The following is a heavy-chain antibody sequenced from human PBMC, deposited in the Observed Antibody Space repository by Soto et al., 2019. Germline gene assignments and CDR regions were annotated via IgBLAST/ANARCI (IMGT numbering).Heavy chain of an antibody. CDR2: IYPGDSDT. Sequence: GESLKISCKGSGYSFTSHWIVWVRQMPGKGLEWMGIIYPGDSDTRYSPSFQGQVTISADKSISTAYLQWSSLKASDTAMYYCARLNTAMVTLNYYYGMDVWGQGTTVTVSS. D-gene: IGHD5-18*01. J-gene: IGHJ6*02. V-gene: IGHV5-51*01. CDR3: ARLNTAMVTLNYYYGMDV. CDR1: GYSFTSHW.